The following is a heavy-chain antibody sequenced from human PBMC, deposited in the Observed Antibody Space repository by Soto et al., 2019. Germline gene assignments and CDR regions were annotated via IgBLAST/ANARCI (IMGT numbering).Heavy chain of an antibody. Sequence: GGSLRLSCAASGFTFSSYAMSWVRQAPGKGLEWVSAISGSGGSTYYADSVKGRFTISRDNSKNTLYLQMNSLRADDTAVYYCATDLSNWNPGPGLDYWGQGTLVTVSS. D-gene: IGHD1-20*01. CDR2: ISGSGGST. V-gene: IGHV3-23*01. J-gene: IGHJ4*02. CDR1: GFTFSSYA. CDR3: ATDLSNWNPGPGLDY.